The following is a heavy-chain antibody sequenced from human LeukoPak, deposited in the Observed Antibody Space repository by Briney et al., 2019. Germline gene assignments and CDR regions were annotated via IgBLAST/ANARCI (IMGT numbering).Heavy chain of an antibody. CDR2: IKYDGSEK. J-gene: IGHJ4*02. CDR1: GFTSDTYW. Sequence: GGSLRPSCAASGFTSDTYWMSWVRQAPGKGLEWVANIKYDGSEKDYVDSVKGRFTISRDNAKNSLYLQMNSLRDEDTGVYYCARGDTQSKYRQFDSWGQGSLVIVSS. V-gene: IGHV3-7*04. CDR3: ARGDTQSKYRQFDS. D-gene: IGHD3-16*02.